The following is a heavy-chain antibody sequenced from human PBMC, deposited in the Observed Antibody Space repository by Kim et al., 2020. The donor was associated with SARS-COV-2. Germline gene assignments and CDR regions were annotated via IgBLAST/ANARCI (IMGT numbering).Heavy chain of an antibody. CDR3: VRGYDY. J-gene: IGHJ4*02. V-gene: IGHV3-74*01. CDR2: INNDGRST. Sequence: GGSLRLSCAASGFTFSTYWMHWVRQAPGKGLVWVSRINNDGRSTTYADSVKGRFTISRDNAKNTLYLQMSSLRAEDTAVYYCVRGYDYWGQGTLVTVSS. CDR1: GFTFSTYW.